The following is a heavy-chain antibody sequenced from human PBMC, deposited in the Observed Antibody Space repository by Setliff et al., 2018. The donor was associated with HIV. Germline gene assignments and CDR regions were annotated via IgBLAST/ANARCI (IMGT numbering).Heavy chain of an antibody. CDR2: INPSGGST. J-gene: IGHJ6*02. CDR1: GYTFTSYY. CDR3: ARDQGAVAALWYYYYGMDV. V-gene: IGHV1-46*01. D-gene: IGHD6-19*01. Sequence: GASVKVSCKASGYTFTSYYMHWVRQAPGQGLEWMGIINPSGGSTSYAQKFQGRVTMTRDTSTSTVYMELGSLRSEDTAVYYCARDQGAVAALWYYYYGMDVWGQGTTVTVSS.